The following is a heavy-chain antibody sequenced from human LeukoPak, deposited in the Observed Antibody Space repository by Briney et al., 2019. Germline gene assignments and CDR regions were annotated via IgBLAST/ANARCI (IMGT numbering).Heavy chain of an antibody. D-gene: IGHD3-22*01. Sequence: GGSLRLSCTGSGFTFGDYAMSWVRQAPGKGLEWVSAISGSGGSTYYADSVKGRFTISRDNSKNTLYLQMNSLRAEDTAVYYCAKDHYYDSSGYYDYWGQGTLVTVSS. V-gene: IGHV3-23*01. J-gene: IGHJ4*02. CDR2: ISGSGGST. CDR3: AKDHYYDSSGYYDY. CDR1: GFTFGDYA.